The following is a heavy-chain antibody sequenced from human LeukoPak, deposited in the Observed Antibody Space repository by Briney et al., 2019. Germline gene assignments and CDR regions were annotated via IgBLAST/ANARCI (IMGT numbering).Heavy chain of an antibody. CDR1: GGTFSSYA. CDR3: ARDSSSGYLTYSDY. CDR2: IIPILGIA. Sequence: SVKVSCKASGGTFSSYAISWVRQAPGQGLEWMGRIIPILGIANYAQKFQGRVPITADNSTSTADMEMSSLRSQDTAASYCARDSSSGYLTYSDYWGQQALVTVSS. D-gene: IGHD3-22*01. J-gene: IGHJ4*02. V-gene: IGHV1-69*04.